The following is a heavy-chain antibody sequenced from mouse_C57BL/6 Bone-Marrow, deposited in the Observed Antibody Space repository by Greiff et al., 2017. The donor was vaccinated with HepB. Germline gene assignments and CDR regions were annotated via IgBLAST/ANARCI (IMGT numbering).Heavy chain of an antibody. CDR1: GFTFSSYG. J-gene: IGHJ3*01. CDR2: ISSGGSYT. Sequence: DVKLVESGGDLVKPGGSLKLSCAASGFTFSSYGMSWVRQTPDKRLEWVATISSGGSYTYYPDSVKGRFTISRDNAKNTLYLQMSSLKSEDTAMYYCARHNYGYWFAYWGQGTLVTVYA. D-gene: IGHD2-2*01. CDR3: ARHNYGYWFAY. V-gene: IGHV5-6*02.